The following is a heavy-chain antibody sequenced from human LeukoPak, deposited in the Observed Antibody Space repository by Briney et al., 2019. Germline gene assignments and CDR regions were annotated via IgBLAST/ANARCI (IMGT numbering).Heavy chain of an antibody. J-gene: IGHJ4*02. CDR1: RITLSNYG. Sequence: GGSLRLSCAVTRITLSNYGMSWVRQAPGKGLEWVAGISDRGGTTNYAESVKGRFTISRDNPRNTLYLQMSSLRAEDTAVYFCAKRGVVIRVILVGFHKEAYYFDSWGQGALVTVSS. CDR2: ISDRGGTT. D-gene: IGHD3-22*01. V-gene: IGHV3-23*01. CDR3: AKRGVVIRVILVGFHKEAYYFDS.